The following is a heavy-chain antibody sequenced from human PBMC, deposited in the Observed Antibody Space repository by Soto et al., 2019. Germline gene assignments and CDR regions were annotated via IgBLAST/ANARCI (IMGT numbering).Heavy chain of an antibody. CDR1: GGSISSSNYY. D-gene: IGHD2-15*01. Sequence: SGTLSLTRTVSGGSISSSNYYWGWIRQPPGKGLEWIGSIYYSGSTYYNPSLKSRVTISVDTSKNQFSLKLSSVTAADTAVYYCARASGCSGDSCAFDPWGQGTLVTVSS. CDR3: ARASGCSGDSCAFDP. CDR2: IYYSGST. V-gene: IGHV4-39*07. J-gene: IGHJ5*02.